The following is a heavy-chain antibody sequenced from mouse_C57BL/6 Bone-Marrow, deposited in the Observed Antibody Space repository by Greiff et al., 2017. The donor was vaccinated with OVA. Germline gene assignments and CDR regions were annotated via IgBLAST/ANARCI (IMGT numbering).Heavy chain of an antibody. CDR2: IDPETGGT. J-gene: IGHJ2*01. V-gene: IGHV1-15*01. D-gene: IGHD2-4*01. CDR1: GYPFTDYE. CDR3: TRWNYDYDGGFDY. Sequence: QVQLQQSGAELVRPGASVTLSCKASGYPFTDYEMHWVKQTPVHGLEWIGAIDPETGGTAYNQKFKGKAILTADKSSSTAYMELRSLTSEDSAVYYCTRWNYDYDGGFDYWGQGTTLTVSS.